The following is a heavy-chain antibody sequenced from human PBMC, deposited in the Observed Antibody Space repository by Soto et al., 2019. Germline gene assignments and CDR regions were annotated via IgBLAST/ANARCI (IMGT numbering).Heavy chain of an antibody. CDR3: AKEISSSWYYYYYGMDV. Sequence: GGSLRLSCAASGFTFSSYGMHWVRQAPGKGLEWVAAISYDGSNKYYADSVKGRFTISRDNSKNTLYLQMNSLRAEDTAVYYCAKEISSSWYYYYYGMDVWGQGTTVTVSS. D-gene: IGHD6-13*01. J-gene: IGHJ6*02. CDR2: ISYDGSNK. V-gene: IGHV3-30*18. CDR1: GFTFSSYG.